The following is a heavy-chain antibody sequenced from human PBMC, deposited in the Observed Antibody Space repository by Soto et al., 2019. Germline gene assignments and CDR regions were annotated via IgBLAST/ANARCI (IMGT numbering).Heavy chain of an antibody. CDR1: GGSISSSSYY. CDR2: IYYSGST. D-gene: IGHD1-7*01. V-gene: IGHV4-39*02. CDR3: ARVTFLGTTNRPFDY. Sequence: SETLSLTCTVSGGSISSSSYYWGWIRQPPGKGLEWIGSIYYSGSTYYNPSLKSRFTISRDNAKNSLYLQMSSLRAEDTAVYYCARVTFLGTTNRPFDYWGQGTLVTVSS. J-gene: IGHJ4*02.